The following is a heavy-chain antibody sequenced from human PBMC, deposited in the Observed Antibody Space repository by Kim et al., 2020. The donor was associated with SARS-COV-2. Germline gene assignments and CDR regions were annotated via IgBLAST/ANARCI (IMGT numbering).Heavy chain of an antibody. Sequence: NPSLTSRDTISVDTSKKQFSLKLTSVTAADTAVYYCARRSRGDGSPGYWGQGTLVTVSS. J-gene: IGHJ4*02. V-gene: IGHV4-39*01. CDR3: ARRSRGDGSPGY. D-gene: IGHD3-16*01.